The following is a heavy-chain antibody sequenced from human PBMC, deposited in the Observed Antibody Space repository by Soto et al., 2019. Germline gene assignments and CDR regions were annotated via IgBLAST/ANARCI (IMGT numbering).Heavy chain of an antibody. V-gene: IGHV1-69*13. CDR1: GGTFSSYA. CDR2: IIPIFGTA. Sequence: SVKVSCKASGGTFSSYAISWVRQAPGQGLEWMGGIIPIFGTANYAQKFQGRVTITADESTSTAYMELSSLRSEDTAVYYCATRIAVAGTLDFDYWGQGTMVTVSS. J-gene: IGHJ4*02. D-gene: IGHD6-19*01. CDR3: ATRIAVAGTLDFDY.